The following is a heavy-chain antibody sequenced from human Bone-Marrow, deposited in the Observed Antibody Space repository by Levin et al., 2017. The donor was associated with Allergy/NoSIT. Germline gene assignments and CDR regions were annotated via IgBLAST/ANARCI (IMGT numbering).Heavy chain of an antibody. J-gene: IGHJ4*02. CDR3: TTYISSWYYFDN. Sequence: GESLKISCTASGITFSNAWMSWARQAPGKGLEWVGRIKSKTDGGTADYASPVKGRFTISRDDSKNTLYLQMNSLKTEDTAVYYCTTYISSWYYFDNWGQGTLVTVSS. D-gene: IGHD6-13*01. CDR2: IKSKTDGGTA. V-gene: IGHV3-15*01. CDR1: GITFSNAW.